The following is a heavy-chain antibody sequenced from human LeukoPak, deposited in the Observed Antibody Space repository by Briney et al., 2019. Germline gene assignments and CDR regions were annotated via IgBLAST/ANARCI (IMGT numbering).Heavy chain of an antibody. Sequence: ASVKVSCKASGGTFSSYAISWVRQAPGQGLEWMGGIIPIFGTANYAQKFQGRVTITTDESTSTAYMELSSLRSEDTAVYYCASPNLRSNYYDSGGYSTGDAFDIWGQGTMVTVSS. J-gene: IGHJ3*02. CDR1: GGTFSSYA. CDR3: ASPNLRSNYYDSGGYSTGDAFDI. V-gene: IGHV1-69*05. CDR2: IIPIFGTA. D-gene: IGHD3-22*01.